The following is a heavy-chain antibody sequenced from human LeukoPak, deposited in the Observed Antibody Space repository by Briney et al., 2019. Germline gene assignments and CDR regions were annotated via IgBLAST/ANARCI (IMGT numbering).Heavy chain of an antibody. V-gene: IGHV4-59*08. J-gene: IGHJ4*02. D-gene: IGHD2-15*01. CDR3: ARHARADQDIVVVVASNFDY. CDR2: IYYSGST. Sequence: NPSETLSLTCTVSGGSISSYCWSWIRQPPGKGLEWIGYIYYSGSTNYNPSLKSRVTISVDTSKNQFSLKLSSVTAADTAVYYCARHARADQDIVVVVASNFDYWGQGTLVTVSS. CDR1: GGSISSYC.